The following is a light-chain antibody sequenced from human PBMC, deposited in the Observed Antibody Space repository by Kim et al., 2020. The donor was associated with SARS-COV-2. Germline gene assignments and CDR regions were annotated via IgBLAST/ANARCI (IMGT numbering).Light chain of an antibody. CDR3: SSYTGTSTPYV. CDR1: SSDVGGYNY. Sequence: SALTQPASVSGSPGQSITISCTGTSSDVGGYNYVSWYQQHPGKAPKLMIYDVSNRPSGVSNHFSGSKSGNTASLTISGLQAEDEADYYCSSYTGTSTPYVFGTGTKVTVL. J-gene: IGLJ1*01. V-gene: IGLV2-14*03. CDR2: DVS.